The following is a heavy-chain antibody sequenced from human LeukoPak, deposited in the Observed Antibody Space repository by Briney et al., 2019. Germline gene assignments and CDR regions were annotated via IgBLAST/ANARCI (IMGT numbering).Heavy chain of an antibody. CDR3: AKDWVVRGVISY. CDR1: GFTFSSYV. CDR2: ISYDGYNK. Sequence: GRSQTLFCAASGFTFSSYVMHWVRQAPGKGLEWVAGISYDGYNKYYAESVKGRFTISRDNSKNTLYLQMNSLRDEDTAVYYCAKDWVVRGVISYWGQGPVITVTS. D-gene: IGHD3-10*01. V-gene: IGHV3-30*18. J-gene: IGHJ4*02.